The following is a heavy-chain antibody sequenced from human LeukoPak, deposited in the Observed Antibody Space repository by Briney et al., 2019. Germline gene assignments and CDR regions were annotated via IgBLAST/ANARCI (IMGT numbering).Heavy chain of an antibody. V-gene: IGHV3-15*01. D-gene: IGHD2-15*01. CDR2: IKCKTSGEKK. CDR1: GFTFSNAW. CDR3: TTCTGGSCYSDY. Sequence: GGSLRLSCAASGFTFSNAWMSWVRQAPGKGLEWVGRIKCKTSGEKKDLAAPVKGRFPISRDESKNTLYLRMNSLKIEDTAVYYCTTCTGGSCYSDYWGQGTLVTVS. J-gene: IGHJ4*02.